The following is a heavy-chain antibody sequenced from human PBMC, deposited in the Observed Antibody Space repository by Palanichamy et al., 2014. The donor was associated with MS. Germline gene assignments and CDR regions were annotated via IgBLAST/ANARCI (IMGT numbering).Heavy chain of an antibody. D-gene: IGHD2-15*01. CDR2: INHSGVT. J-gene: IGHJ4*02. CDR3: ARKRKVTEAATFLLDY. CDR1: WVLQWLL. V-gene: IGHV4-34*01. Sequence: QVQLQQWGAGLLKPSETPVPHLRCLWWVLQWLLLELDSPVPRKGLEWIGEINHSGVTNTNPSLKNRVTFEVDTSRNQFSLKVNSLKAADTAVYYCARKRKVTEAATFLLDYWGRGTLVTVS.